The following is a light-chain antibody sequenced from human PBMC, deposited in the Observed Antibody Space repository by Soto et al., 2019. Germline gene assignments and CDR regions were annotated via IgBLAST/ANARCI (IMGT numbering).Light chain of an antibody. Sequence: ENELTQSLGTLSLSPWEGDKISCKTSQSRGSNFLAWYQHKPGQAPRLLIYASSNRATGIPDRFSGSASGTDFTLTINRLEPEDFAVYYCQLYGISPHFGQGTRLEIK. V-gene: IGKV3-20*01. CDR2: ASS. J-gene: IGKJ5*01. CDR1: QSRGSNF. CDR3: QLYGISPH.